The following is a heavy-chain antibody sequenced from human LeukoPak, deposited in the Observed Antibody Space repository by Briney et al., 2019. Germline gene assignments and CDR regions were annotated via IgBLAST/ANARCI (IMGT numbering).Heavy chain of an antibody. Sequence: GASVKVSCKASGYTFTGYYMHWVRQAPGQGLEWMGWINPNSGGTNYARKFQGRVTMTRDTSISTAHMELSRLRSDDTAVYYCARGCSSTSCYSLGYWGQGTLVTVSS. CDR3: ARGCSSTSCYSLGY. V-gene: IGHV1-2*02. J-gene: IGHJ4*02. CDR1: GYTFTGYY. CDR2: INPNSGGT. D-gene: IGHD2-2*01.